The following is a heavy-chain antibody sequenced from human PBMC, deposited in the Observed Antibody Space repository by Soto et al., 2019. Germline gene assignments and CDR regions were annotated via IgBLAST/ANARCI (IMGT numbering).Heavy chain of an antibody. J-gene: IGHJ6*02. D-gene: IGHD3-16*01. V-gene: IGHV3-30*18. Sequence: QVQLVESGGGGVQPGASLRLSCEASGFAFSSYVMHWVRQAPGKGLEWVGVISYDGNYIYYADSVKGRFTISRDNSKNSLYVQVNSLRPEDTAVYYCAKGILSATIGPYAMDVWGQGTTVTVSS. CDR3: AKGILSATIGPYAMDV. CDR1: GFAFSSYV. CDR2: ISYDGNYI.